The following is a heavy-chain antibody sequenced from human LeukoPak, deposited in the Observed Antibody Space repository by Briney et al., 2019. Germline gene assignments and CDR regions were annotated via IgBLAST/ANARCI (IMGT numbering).Heavy chain of an antibody. V-gene: IGHV1-8*01. D-gene: IGHD3-10*01. J-gene: IGHJ4*02. Sequence: AASVKVSCKASGYTFTSYDINWVRQATGQGLEWMGWMNPNSGNTGYAQKFQGRVTMTRNTSISTAYMELSSLRSEDTAVYYCARAMELVRGVIIRLFDYWGQGTLVTVSS. CDR3: ARAMELVRGVIIRLFDY. CDR1: GYTFTSYD. CDR2: MNPNSGNT.